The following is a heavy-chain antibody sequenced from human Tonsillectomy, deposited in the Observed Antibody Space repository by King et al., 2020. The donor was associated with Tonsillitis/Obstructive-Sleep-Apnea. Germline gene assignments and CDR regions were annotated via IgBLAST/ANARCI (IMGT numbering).Heavy chain of an antibody. CDR3: ARLEGGFRD. CDR2: IYGGDRT. Sequence: VQLVESGGGLVQPGESLRLSCAASGLSVSTNYMSWVRQAPGKGLEWVSVIYGGDRTYYSDSVKGRFTISRHNSKNTFYLQMNSLRVEDTAVYYCARLEGGFRDWGQGTLVTVSS. J-gene: IGHJ1*01. D-gene: IGHD3-10*01. V-gene: IGHV3-53*04. CDR1: GLSVSTNY.